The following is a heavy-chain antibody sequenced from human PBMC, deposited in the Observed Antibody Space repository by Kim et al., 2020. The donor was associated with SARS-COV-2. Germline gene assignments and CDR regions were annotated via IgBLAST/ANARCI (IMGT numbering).Heavy chain of an antibody. D-gene: IGHD2-21*02. Sequence: GGSLRLSCAASGFTFSSYAMHWVRQAPGKGLEWVAVISYDGSNKYYADSVKGRFTISRDNSKNTLYLQMNSLRAEDTAVYYCARDPCGGDCYPMGATEGGFDYWGQGTLVTVSS. CDR2: ISYDGSNK. J-gene: IGHJ4*02. V-gene: IGHV3-30*04. CDR3: ARDPCGGDCYPMGATEGGFDY. CDR1: GFTFSSYA.